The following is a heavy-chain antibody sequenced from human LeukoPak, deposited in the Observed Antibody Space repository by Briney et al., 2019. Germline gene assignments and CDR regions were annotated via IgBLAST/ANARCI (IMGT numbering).Heavy chain of an antibody. D-gene: IGHD3-10*01. CDR3: ARHPAYGPFDY. Sequence: SETLSLTCTVSGGSISSSSHYWGWIRQPPGTGLEWIGTIYSSGTPYYNPSLKSRVTISVDTSKNQFSLKLTSVTAADTAVFYCARHPAYGPFDYWGHGALVTVSS. V-gene: IGHV4-39*01. CDR1: GGSISSSSHY. J-gene: IGHJ4*01. CDR2: IYSSGTP.